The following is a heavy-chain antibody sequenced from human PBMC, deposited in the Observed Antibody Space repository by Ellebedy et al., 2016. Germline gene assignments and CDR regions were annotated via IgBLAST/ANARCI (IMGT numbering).Heavy chain of an antibody. CDR1: GFTFSSYW. CDR3: ASAKAVAGTGGFGY. Sequence: HTGGSLRLSCAASGFTFSSYWMHWVRQAPGKGLVWVSRINSDGSSTSYADSVKGRFTISRDNAKNTLYLQINSLRVEDTAVYYCASAKAVAGTGGFGYWGQGTLVTVSS. V-gene: IGHV3-74*01. CDR2: INSDGSST. D-gene: IGHD6-19*01. J-gene: IGHJ4*02.